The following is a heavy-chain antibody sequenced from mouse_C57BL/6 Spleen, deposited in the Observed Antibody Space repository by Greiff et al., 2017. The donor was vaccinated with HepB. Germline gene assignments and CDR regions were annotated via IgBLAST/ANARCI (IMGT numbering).Heavy chain of an antibody. Sequence: QVQLQQSGAELVRPGTSVKVSCEASGYAFTNYLIEWVKQRPGQGLEWIGVINPGSGGTNYNEKFKGKATLTADKSSSTAYMQLSSLTSEDSAVYFCAREGHYYGSSYYAMDYWGQGTSVTVSS. D-gene: IGHD1-1*01. CDR3: AREGHYYGSSYYAMDY. CDR1: GYAFTNYL. J-gene: IGHJ4*01. V-gene: IGHV1-54*01. CDR2: INPGSGGT.